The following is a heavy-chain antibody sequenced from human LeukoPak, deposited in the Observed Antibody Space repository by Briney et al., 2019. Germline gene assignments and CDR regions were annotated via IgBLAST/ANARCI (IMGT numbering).Heavy chain of an antibody. CDR3: AKVSAYGDLIIQH. CDR1: GFTFSSYA. CDR2: ISGSGGST. J-gene: IGHJ1*01. Sequence: QPGGSLRLSCAASGFTFSSYAMSWVRQAPGKGLEWVSAISGSGGSTYYADSVKGRFTISRYNSKNTLYLQMNSLRAEDTAVYYCAKVSAYGDLIIQHWGRGTLVTVSS. D-gene: IGHD4-17*01. V-gene: IGHV3-23*01.